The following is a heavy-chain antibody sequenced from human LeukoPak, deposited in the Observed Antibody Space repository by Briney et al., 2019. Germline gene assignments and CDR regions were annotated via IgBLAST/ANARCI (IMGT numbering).Heavy chain of an antibody. Sequence: SQTLSLTCTVSGGSISSGGYYWSCIRQRPGKGLEWIGYIYYSGSTYYNPSLKSRVTISVDTSKNQFSLELSSVTAADTAVYYCARDDSSGHLDYWGQGTLVTVSS. CDR3: ARDDSSGHLDY. V-gene: IGHV4-31*03. D-gene: IGHD3-22*01. CDR1: GGSISSGGYY. CDR2: IYYSGST. J-gene: IGHJ4*02.